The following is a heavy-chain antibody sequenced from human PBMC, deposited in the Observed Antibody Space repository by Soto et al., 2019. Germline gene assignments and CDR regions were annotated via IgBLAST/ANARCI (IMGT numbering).Heavy chain of an antibody. CDR1: GYTFTSYG. D-gene: IGHD3-9*01. V-gene: IGHV1-18*04. CDR2: ISAYNGNT. CDR3: ARPFGILTGYHDESYYYYGMDV. Sequence: GASVKVSCKASGYTFTSYGISWVRQAPGQGLEWMGWISAYNGNTNYAQKLQGRVTMTTDTSTSTAYMELRSLRSDDTAVYYCARPFGILTGYHDESYYYYGMDVWGQGTTVTVSS. J-gene: IGHJ6*02.